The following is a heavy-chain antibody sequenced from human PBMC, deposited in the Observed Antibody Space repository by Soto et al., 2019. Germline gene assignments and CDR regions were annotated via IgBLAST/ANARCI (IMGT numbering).Heavy chain of an antibody. CDR2: IIPIFGTA. Sequence: SVKVSCKASGGTFSSYAISWVRQAPGQGLERMGGIIPIFGTANYAQKFHGRVTITADESTSTAYMELSSLRSEDTAVYYCARDFGGTTITYYYGMDVWGQGTTVTVSS. J-gene: IGHJ6*02. CDR1: GGTFSSYA. D-gene: IGHD1-7*01. V-gene: IGHV1-69*13. CDR3: ARDFGGTTITYYYGMDV.